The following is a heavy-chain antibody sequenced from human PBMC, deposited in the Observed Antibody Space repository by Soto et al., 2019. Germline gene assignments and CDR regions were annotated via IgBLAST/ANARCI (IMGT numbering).Heavy chain of an antibody. Sequence: EVQLLESGGGLVQPGGSLRLSCAASGFTFSSYAMSWVHQAPGKGLEWVSAISGSGGSTYYADSVKGRFTISRDNSKNTLYLQRNSLRAEDTAVYYCAKTGLRMTYFDYWGQGTLVTVSS. CDR3: AKTGLRMTYFDY. CDR1: GFTFSSYA. J-gene: IGHJ4*02. D-gene: IGHD4-17*01. V-gene: IGHV3-23*01. CDR2: ISGSGGST.